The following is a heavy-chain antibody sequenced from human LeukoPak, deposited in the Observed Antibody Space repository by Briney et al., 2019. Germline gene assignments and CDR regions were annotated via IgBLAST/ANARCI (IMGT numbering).Heavy chain of an antibody. J-gene: IGHJ4*02. Sequence: SETLSLTCSVSGGSISGYYWSWIRQPPGKGLEWIGYIFYTGSTNSNPSLKSRVTISVDTSKNQFSLKLSSVTAADTAVYYCARAGRSGWIGPFDYWGQGTLVTVSS. D-gene: IGHD6-19*01. CDR2: IFYTGST. V-gene: IGHV4-59*01. CDR1: GGSISGYY. CDR3: ARAGRSGWIGPFDY.